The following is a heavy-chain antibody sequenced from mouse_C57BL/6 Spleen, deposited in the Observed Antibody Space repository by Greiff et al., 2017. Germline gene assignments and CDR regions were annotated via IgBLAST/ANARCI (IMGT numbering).Heavy chain of an antibody. Sequence: VKLQESGPELVKPGASVKISCKASGYAFSSSWMNWVKQRPGKGLEWIGRIYPGDGDTNYNGKFKGKATLTADKSSSTAYMQLSSLTSEDSAVYFCARDSPEDYGNYFDYWGQGTTLTVSS. V-gene: IGHV1-82*01. J-gene: IGHJ2*01. CDR2: IYPGDGDT. CDR1: GYAFSSSW. D-gene: IGHD2-1*01. CDR3: ARDSPEDYGNYFDY.